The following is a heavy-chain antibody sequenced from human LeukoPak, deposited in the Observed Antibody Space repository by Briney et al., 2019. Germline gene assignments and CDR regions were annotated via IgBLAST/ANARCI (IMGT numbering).Heavy chain of an antibody. V-gene: IGHV3-23*01. CDR2: LSGSGITT. CDR1: GFTFSNSA. J-gene: IGHJ4*01. D-gene: IGHD6-19*01. CDR3: AKGIYSSGWSYFDY. Sequence: GGSLRLSCAASGFTFSNSAMSWVRQAPGKGLEWVSTLSGSGITTYYADSVKGRFTISRDNSKNTLYLQMSSLRAEDTAVYYCAKGIYSSGWSYFDYWGHGTLVTVSS.